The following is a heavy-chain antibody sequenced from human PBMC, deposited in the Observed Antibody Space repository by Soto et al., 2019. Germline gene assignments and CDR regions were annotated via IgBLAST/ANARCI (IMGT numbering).Heavy chain of an antibody. D-gene: IGHD2-8*02. J-gene: IGHJ3*01. CDR2: ILVDGRT. CDR3: AKATATGGGAFDF. CDR1: GFPCGSYD. V-gene: IGHV3-23*01. Sequence: PGGSLRLSCAASGFPCGSYDMTWVRQAPGKGLEWVSTILVDGRTFYVDSVKGRFTISRDNSRNTVYLQMNSLTAGDTALYCCAKATATGGGAFDFCGQGTMVTVSS.